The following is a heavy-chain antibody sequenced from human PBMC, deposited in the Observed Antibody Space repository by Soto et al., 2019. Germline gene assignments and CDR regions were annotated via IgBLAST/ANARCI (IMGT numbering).Heavy chain of an antibody. D-gene: IGHD4-4*01. Sequence: PSETLSLTCTVSGGSISSYYWSWIRQPPGKGLEWIGYIYYSGSTNYNPSLESRVTISVDTSKNQFSLKLSSVTAADTAVYYCARGGDGYSKLPYYYYGMDVWGQGTTVTVSS. CDR1: GGSISSYY. CDR3: ARGGDGYSKLPYYYYGMDV. J-gene: IGHJ6*02. CDR2: IYYSGST. V-gene: IGHV4-59*01.